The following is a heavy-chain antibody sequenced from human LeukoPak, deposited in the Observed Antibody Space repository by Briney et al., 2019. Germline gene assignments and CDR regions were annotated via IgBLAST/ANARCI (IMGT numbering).Heavy chain of an antibody. V-gene: IGHV3-21*01. CDR1: GFTFSSYS. CDR3: ARGRGYCSSTSCQNWFDP. D-gene: IGHD2-2*01. Sequence: GGSLRLSCAASGFTFSSYSMNWVRQAPGKGLEWVSSISSSSTYIYYADSVKGRFNISRDNAKNSLSLQMNSLRAEDTAVYYCARGRGYCSSTSCQNWFDPWGQGTLVTVSS. J-gene: IGHJ5*02. CDR2: ISSSSTYI.